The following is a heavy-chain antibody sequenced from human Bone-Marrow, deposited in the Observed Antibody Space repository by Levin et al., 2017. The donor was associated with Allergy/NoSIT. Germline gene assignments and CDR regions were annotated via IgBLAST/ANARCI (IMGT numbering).Heavy chain of an antibody. CDR1: GFTFSSYG. CDR2: ISYDGSNK. CDR3: AKDRLGCISTSCYAGFDY. J-gene: IGHJ4*02. V-gene: IGHV3-30*18. D-gene: IGHD2-2*01. Sequence: LSLTCAASGFTFSSYGMHWVRQAPGKGLEWVAVISYDGSNKYYADSVKGRFTISRDNSKNTLYLQMNSLRAEDTAVYYCAKDRLGCISTSCYAGFDYWGQGTLVTVSS.